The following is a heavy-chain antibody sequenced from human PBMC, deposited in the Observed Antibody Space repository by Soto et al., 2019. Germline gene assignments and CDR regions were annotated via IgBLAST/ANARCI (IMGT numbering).Heavy chain of an antibody. Sequence: LRLSCAASGFTFSSYAMSWVRQAPGKGLEWVSAISGSGGSTYYADSVKGRFTISRDNSKNTLYLQMNSLRAEDTAVYYCANQGQWLVRSPFVYWGQGTLVTVSS. CDR1: GFTFSSYA. D-gene: IGHD6-19*01. V-gene: IGHV3-23*01. J-gene: IGHJ4*02. CDR3: ANQGQWLVRSPFVY. CDR2: ISGSGGST.